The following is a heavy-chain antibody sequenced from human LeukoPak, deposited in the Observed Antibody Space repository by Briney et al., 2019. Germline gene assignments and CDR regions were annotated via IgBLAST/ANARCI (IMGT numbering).Heavy chain of an antibody. V-gene: IGHV1-2*02. CDR2: INPNSGGT. J-gene: IGHJ4*02. CDR3: ARSLIRLAGYPHLSDY. D-gene: IGHD3-9*01. Sequence: ASVKVSCKASGYTFTGYYMHWVRQAPGQGLEWMGWINPNSGGTNYAQKFQGRVTMTRDTSISTAYMELSRLRSDDTAVYYCARSLIRLAGYPHLSDYWGQGTLVTVSS. CDR1: GYTFTGYY.